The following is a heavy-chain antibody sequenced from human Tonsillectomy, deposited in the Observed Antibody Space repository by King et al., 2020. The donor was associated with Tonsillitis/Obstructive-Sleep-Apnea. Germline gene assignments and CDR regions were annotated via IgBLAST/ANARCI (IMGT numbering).Heavy chain of an antibody. CDR2: ISAHNGHT. CDR3: ARDSMSHYYDSRGYYTFNC. V-gene: IGHV1-18*01. Sequence: QLVQSGAEVKKPGASVKVSCKASGYTFTNYGISWVRQAPGQGLEWMAWISAHNGHTNYAQKLQGRVTMTTDTSTSTAYMELRSLRSDDTAGDYCARDSMSHYYDSRGYYTFNCWGQGTLVTVSA. CDR1: GYTFTNYG. J-gene: IGHJ4*02. D-gene: IGHD3-22*01.